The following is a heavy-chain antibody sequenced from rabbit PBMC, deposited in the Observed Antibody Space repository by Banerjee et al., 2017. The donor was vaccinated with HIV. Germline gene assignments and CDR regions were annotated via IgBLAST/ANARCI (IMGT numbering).Heavy chain of an antibody. CDR2: IYAGSSGST. Sequence: QSLEESGGDLVKPGASLTLTCTASGFSFSSSYYMCWVRQAPGKGLEWIACIYAGSSGSTYYASWAKGRFTISKTSSTTVTLQMTSLTAADTATYFCARADSTYYWAFNLWGPGTLVTVS. V-gene: IGHV1S40*01. CDR3: ARADSTYYWAFNL. CDR1: GFSFSSSYY. J-gene: IGHJ4*01. D-gene: IGHD8-1*01.